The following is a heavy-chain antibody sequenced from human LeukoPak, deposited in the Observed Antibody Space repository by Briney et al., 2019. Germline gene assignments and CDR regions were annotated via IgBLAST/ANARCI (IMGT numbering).Heavy chain of an antibody. CDR3: TRLGLDYDILTGYYLFDY. CDR1: GFTFSGSA. CDR2: IRSKANSYAT. Sequence: GGSLRLSCAASGFTFSGSAMHWVRQASGKGPEWVGRIRSKANSYATAYAASVKGRFTISRDDSKNTAYLQMNSLKTEDTAVYYCTRLGLDYDILTGYYLFDYWGQGTLVTVSS. J-gene: IGHJ4*02. V-gene: IGHV3-73*01. D-gene: IGHD3-9*01.